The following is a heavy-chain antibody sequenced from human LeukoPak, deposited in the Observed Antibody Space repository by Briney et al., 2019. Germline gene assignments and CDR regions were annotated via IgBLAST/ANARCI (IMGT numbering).Heavy chain of an antibody. Sequence: ASAKVSCKASGGTFSSYGITWVRQAPGQGLEWMGWISAHDGTRNYALKHEDRVTMTTDTSTSTAYMELRGLRSDDTAVYYCARRSTLYSSGRFYFDYWGQGTLVTVSS. V-gene: IGHV1-18*01. CDR1: GGTFSSYG. CDR3: ARRSTLYSSGRFYFDY. J-gene: IGHJ4*02. D-gene: IGHD6-19*01. CDR2: ISAHDGTR.